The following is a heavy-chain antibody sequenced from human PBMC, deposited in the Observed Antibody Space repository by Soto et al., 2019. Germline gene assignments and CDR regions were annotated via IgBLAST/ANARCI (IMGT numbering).Heavy chain of an antibody. CDR1: GGSFSGYY. V-gene: IGHV4-34*01. CDR2: INHSGST. Sequence: SETLSLTCAVYGGSFSGYYWSWIRQPPGKGLEWIGEINHSGSTNYNPSLKSRVTISVDTSKNQFSLKLSSVTAADTAVYYCARAKTITIIVAHSQPYGMYVWGQGTTVPVSS. CDR3: ARAKTITIIVAHSQPYGMYV. J-gene: IGHJ6*02. D-gene: IGHD3-22*01.